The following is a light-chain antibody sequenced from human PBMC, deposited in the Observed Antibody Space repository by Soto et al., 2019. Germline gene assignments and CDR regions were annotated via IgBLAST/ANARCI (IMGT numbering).Light chain of an antibody. J-gene: IGLJ2*01. CDR1: SSDVGGYNY. CDR2: DVS. Sequence: QSALTQPASVSGSPGQSITISCTGTSSDVGGYNYVSWCQQYPGKAPKLMIYDVSNRPSGVSNRFSGSKSGNTASLTISGLHAEDEADYYCSSYTSSSTLEVVFGGGTKLTVL. CDR3: SSYTSSSTLEVV. V-gene: IGLV2-14*01.